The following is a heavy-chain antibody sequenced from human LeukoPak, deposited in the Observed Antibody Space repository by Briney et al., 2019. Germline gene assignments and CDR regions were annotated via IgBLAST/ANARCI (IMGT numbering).Heavy chain of an antibody. CDR1: GGSFSGYY. V-gene: IGHV4-34*01. D-gene: IGHD6-13*01. CDR2: INHSGST. Sequence: PSETLSLTCAVYGGSFSGYYWSWIRQPPGKGLEWIGEINHSGSTNYNPSLKSRVTISVDTSKNQFSLKLSSVTAADTAVYYCARTGYSSSWYAGYYYYYMDVWGKGTTVTVSS. J-gene: IGHJ6*03. CDR3: ARTGYSSSWYAGYYYYYMDV.